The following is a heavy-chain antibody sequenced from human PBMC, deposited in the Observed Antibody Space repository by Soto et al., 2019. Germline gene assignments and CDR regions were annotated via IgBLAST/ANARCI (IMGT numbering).Heavy chain of an antibody. J-gene: IGHJ4*02. D-gene: IGHD5-18*01. CDR2: ISYDGSNK. CDR3: ARDHLVETAMAFRFDY. CDR1: GFTFSSYA. V-gene: IGHV3-30-3*01. Sequence: QVQLVESGGGVVQPGRSLRLSCAASGFTFSSYAMHWVRQAPGKGLEWVAVISYDGSNKYYADSVKGRFTISRDNSKNTLYLQMNSLRAEDTAVYYCARDHLVETAMAFRFDYWGQGTPVTVSS.